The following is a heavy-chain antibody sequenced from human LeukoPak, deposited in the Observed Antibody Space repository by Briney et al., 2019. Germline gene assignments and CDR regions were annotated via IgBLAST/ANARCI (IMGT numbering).Heavy chain of an antibody. Sequence: SETLSLTCTVSGGSISSYYWSWIRQPPAKGLEGLGYIYYSGGTNYNPSLKSRVTISVDTSKNQFSLKLSSVTAADTAVYYCAREGTAAAGYYFDYWGQGTLVTVSS. CDR3: AREGTAAAGYYFDY. J-gene: IGHJ4*02. CDR2: IYYSGGT. CDR1: GGSISSYY. V-gene: IGHV4-59*01. D-gene: IGHD6-13*01.